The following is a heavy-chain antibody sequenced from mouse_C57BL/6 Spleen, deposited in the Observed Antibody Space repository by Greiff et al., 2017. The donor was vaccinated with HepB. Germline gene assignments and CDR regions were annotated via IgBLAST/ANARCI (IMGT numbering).Heavy chain of an antibody. J-gene: IGHJ3*01. V-gene: IGHV5-4*01. CDR2: ISDGGSYT. D-gene: IGHD3-1*01. CDR3: ARDGANFWFAC. CDR1: GFTFSSYA. Sequence: EVQRVESGGGLVKPGGSLKLSCAASGFTFSSYAMSWVRQTPEKRLEWVATISDGGSYTYYPDNVKGRFTISRDNAKNNLYLQMSHLKSEDTAMYYCARDGANFWFACWGQGTLVTVSA.